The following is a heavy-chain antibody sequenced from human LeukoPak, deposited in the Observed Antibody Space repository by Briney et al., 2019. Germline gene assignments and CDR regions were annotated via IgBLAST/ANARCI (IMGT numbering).Heavy chain of an antibody. D-gene: IGHD2-15*01. Sequence: GGSLRLSCAASGFTFSNYAMSWLRQAPGKGLEWVSVISGSGGGTYYADSVKGRFTISRDNAKNTLYLQMNSLRAEDTAMYYCARGSDCSGGSCYSYWYFDLWGRGTLVTVSS. CDR2: ISGSGGGT. J-gene: IGHJ2*01. CDR1: GFTFSNYA. V-gene: IGHV3-23*01. CDR3: ARGSDCSGGSCYSYWYFDL.